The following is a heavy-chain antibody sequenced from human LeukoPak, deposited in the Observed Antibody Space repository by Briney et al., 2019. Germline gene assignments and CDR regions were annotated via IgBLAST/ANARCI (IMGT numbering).Heavy chain of an antibody. V-gene: IGHV4-59*01. Sequence: PSETLSLTCTVTVRSISSYYWIWLRQPPGKGREWIVYIDYSGSTNYNPSLKSRVTISVDTSKNQFSLKLSSVTAADTAVYYCARDSPMTTVTIDYYYMDVWGKGTTVTVSS. CDR2: IDYSGST. D-gene: IGHD4-17*01. CDR1: VRSISSYY. CDR3: ARDSPMTTVTIDYYYMDV. J-gene: IGHJ6*03.